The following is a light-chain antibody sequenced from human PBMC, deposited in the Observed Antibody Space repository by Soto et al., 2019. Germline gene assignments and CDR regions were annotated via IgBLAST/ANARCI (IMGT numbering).Light chain of an antibody. V-gene: IGKV1-33*01. Sequence: DIQMTQSPSSLSASVGDRVTITCQASQDISNYLNWYQQKPGKAPKLLIYDASNLEIGVPSRFSGSGSGTHFTFTISSLQTEDIGTYYCQQYDILPITFGRGTRLETK. J-gene: IGKJ5*01. CDR2: DAS. CDR3: QQYDILPIT. CDR1: QDISNY.